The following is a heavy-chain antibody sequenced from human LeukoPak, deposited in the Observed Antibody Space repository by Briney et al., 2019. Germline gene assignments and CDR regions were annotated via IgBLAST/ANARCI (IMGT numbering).Heavy chain of an antibody. CDR1: GGSFSGYY. CDR3: ASGPRYCTNGVCYPSRFDY. J-gene: IGHJ4*02. D-gene: IGHD2-8*01. V-gene: IGHV4-34*01. CDR2: INHSGST. Sequence: SETLSLTCAVYGGSFSGYYWSWIRQPPGKGLEWLGEINHSGSTNYNPSLKSRVTILLDTSKNQFSLKLSSVTAADTAVYYCASGPRYCTNGVCYPSRFDYWGQGTLVTVSS.